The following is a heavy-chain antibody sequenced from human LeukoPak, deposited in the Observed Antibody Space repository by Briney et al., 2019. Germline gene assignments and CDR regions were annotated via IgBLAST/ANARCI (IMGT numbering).Heavy chain of an antibody. V-gene: IGHV4-30-2*01. D-gene: IGHD2-21*01. Sequence: PSETLSLTCTVSGGSISSGGYYWSWIRQPPGKGLEWIGYIYHSGSTYYNPSLKSRVTISVDTSKNQFSLKLSSVTAADTAVYYCARLASVDPIDYWGQGTLVTVSP. CDR1: GGSISSGGYY. J-gene: IGHJ4*02. CDR3: ARLASVDPIDY. CDR2: IYHSGST.